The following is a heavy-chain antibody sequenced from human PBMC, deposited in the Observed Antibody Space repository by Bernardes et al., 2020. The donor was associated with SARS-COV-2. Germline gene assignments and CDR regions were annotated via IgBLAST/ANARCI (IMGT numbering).Heavy chain of an antibody. CDR2: IYSSGTS. Sequence: SETLSLTCTVSGGSISSSNYYWGWIRQAPGKGLEWIGSIYSSGTSSYSRSPQSRFTESVDTSKNQFSLRLSFVTAADTAVYYCAGSSCGIDCYIGGLRSWDYGMDVWGQGITVTVSS. J-gene: IGHJ6*02. D-gene: IGHD2-21*02. CDR3: AGSSCGIDCYIGGLRSWDYGMDV. CDR1: GGSISSSNYY. V-gene: IGHV4-39*01.